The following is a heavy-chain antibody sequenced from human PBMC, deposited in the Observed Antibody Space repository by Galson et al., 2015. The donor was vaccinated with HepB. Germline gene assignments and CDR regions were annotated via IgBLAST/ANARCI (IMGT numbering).Heavy chain of an antibody. V-gene: IGHV1-69*04. Sequence: SVKVSCKASGGTFSSYAISWVRQAPGQGLEWMGRIIPILGVANYAQKFQGRVTITADKSTSTAYMELSSLRSEDTAVYYCAQSVARWDYWGQGTLVTVSS. CDR3: AQSVARWDY. CDR1: GGTFSSYA. J-gene: IGHJ4*02. CDR2: IIPILGVA. D-gene: IGHD5-12*01.